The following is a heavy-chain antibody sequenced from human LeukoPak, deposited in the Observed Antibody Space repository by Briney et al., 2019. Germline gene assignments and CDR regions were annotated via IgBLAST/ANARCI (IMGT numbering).Heavy chain of an antibody. CDR3: AREFPVSYVSSGPPFDH. J-gene: IGHJ4*02. V-gene: IGHV4-39*07. CDR2: IDYSGST. CDR1: GGSFSSSSYY. D-gene: IGHD3-22*01. Sequence: SGTLSLSCTVSGGSFSSSSYYWGRIRQPPGKGLEGIVSIDYSGSTYYNPSLKSLATISVDTSKNKFSQKLSSVTAAHTAVYYCAREFPVSYVSSGPPFDHWGQGTLATVSS.